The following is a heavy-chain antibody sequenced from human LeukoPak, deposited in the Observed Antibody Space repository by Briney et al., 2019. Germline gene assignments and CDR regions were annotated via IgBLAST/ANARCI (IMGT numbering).Heavy chain of an antibody. J-gene: IGHJ6*03. Sequence: GGSLRLSCAASGFTFDDCTMHWVRQAPGKGLEWVSLISWDGGSTYYADSVKGRFTISRDNSKNSLYLQMNSLRTEDTALYYCAKDMRGSGWYDAYYYYMDVWGKGTTVTVSS. D-gene: IGHD6-19*01. V-gene: IGHV3-43*01. CDR2: ISWDGGST. CDR3: AKDMRGSGWYDAYYYYMDV. CDR1: GFTFDDCT.